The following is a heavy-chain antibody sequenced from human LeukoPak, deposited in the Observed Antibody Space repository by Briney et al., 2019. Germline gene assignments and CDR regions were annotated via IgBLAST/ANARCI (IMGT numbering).Heavy chain of an antibody. CDR2: INHSGST. D-gene: IGHD1-26*01. Sequence: SETLSLTCAVYGGSFSGYYWSWIRQPPGKGLEWIGEINHSGSTNYNPSLKSRVTISVDTSKNQFSLKLSSVTAADTAVYCCARAGVGAARAAGYWGQGTLVTVSS. J-gene: IGHJ4*02. CDR3: ARAGVGAARAAGY. CDR1: GGSFSGYY. V-gene: IGHV4-34*01.